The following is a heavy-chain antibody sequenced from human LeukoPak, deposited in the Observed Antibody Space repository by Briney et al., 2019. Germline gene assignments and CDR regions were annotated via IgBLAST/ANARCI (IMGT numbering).Heavy chain of an antibody. CDR2: IYTSGST. Sequence: SETLSLTCTVSGGSISSYYWSWIRQPAGKGVEWIGRIYTSGSTNYNPSLKSRVTMSVDTSKNQFSLKLSSVTAADTAVYYCASSGVVAATSRIYYYYGMDVWGQGTTVTVSS. D-gene: IGHD2-15*01. V-gene: IGHV4-4*07. J-gene: IGHJ6*02. CDR1: GGSISSYY. CDR3: ASSGVVAATSRIYYYYGMDV.